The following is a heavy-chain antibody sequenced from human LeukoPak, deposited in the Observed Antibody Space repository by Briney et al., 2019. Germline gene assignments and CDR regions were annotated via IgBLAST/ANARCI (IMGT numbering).Heavy chain of an antibody. D-gene: IGHD4-17*01. CDR3: ARDDYGDSFQL. J-gene: IGHJ1*01. Sequence: SETLSLTCTVSGESITSGQYYWSWIRQSAVKGLEWIGRFYINGFTNYNPSLKSRVTISLDRSRNQFFLNLTSVTAADTAVYYCARDDYGDSFQLWGQGTLVTVSS. CDR1: GESITSGQYY. CDR2: FYINGFT. V-gene: IGHV4-61*02.